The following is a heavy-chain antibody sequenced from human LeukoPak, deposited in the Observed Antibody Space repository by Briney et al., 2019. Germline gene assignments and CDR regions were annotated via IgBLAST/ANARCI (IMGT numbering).Heavy chain of an antibody. V-gene: IGHV3-43*01. J-gene: IGHJ4*02. D-gene: IGHD6-19*01. CDR2: ISWNGARI. CDR1: GFAFACNT. Sequence: GILRLSVEESGFAFACNTMRSPHHAPRKGLEWVSLISWNGARIHYGDSVKGRFTISRDNSKNSLYLQMNGLRTEDTALYYCVKDLVAASENVRGWYPMDYWGQGTLVTVSS. CDR3: VKDLVAASENVRGWYPMDY.